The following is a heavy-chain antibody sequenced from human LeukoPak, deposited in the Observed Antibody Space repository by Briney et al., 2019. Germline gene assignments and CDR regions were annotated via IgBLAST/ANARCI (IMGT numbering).Heavy chain of an antibody. J-gene: IGHJ4*02. CDR3: ARERGYCGARTCYHFEY. CDR2: INPSGGTT. CDR1: GYTLTSYY. Sequence: ASVKVSCKASGYTLTSYYMHWVRQAPGQGLEWMGIINPSGGTTTYAQKFQGRVTLTSDTSTSKVYMELSSLTSEDTAVYYCARERGYCGARTCYHFEYWGQGTLVTVSS. V-gene: IGHV1-46*01. D-gene: IGHD2-15*01.